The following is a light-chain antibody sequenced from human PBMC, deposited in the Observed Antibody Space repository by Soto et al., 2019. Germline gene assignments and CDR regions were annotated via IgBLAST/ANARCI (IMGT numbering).Light chain of an antibody. CDR1: SSDVGAYNF. Sequence: QSVLTQPASVSGSPGQSITISCTGTSSDVGAYNFVSWYQHHPGRAPKLIIYEVTIRPSGVSNRFSGSKSGNTASLTISGLQAEDEADYYCSSYTPSAPYVFGSGTKFTVL. CDR2: EVT. CDR3: SSYTPSAPYV. V-gene: IGLV2-14*01. J-gene: IGLJ1*01.